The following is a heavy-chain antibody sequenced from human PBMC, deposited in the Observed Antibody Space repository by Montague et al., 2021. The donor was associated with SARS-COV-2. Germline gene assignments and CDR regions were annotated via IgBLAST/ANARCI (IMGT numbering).Heavy chain of an antibody. Sequence: PALVKPTQTLTLTCTFSGFSLSTSGMCVSWIRQPPGKALEWLALXDWXDDKYYSTSLKTRLTISKDTSKNQVVLTMTNMDPVDTATYYCARIGSSSWPAFDYWGQGTLVTVSS. D-gene: IGHD6-13*01. J-gene: IGHJ4*02. CDR2: XDWXDDK. CDR1: GFSLSTSGMC. V-gene: IGHV2-70*01. CDR3: ARIGSSSWPAFDY.